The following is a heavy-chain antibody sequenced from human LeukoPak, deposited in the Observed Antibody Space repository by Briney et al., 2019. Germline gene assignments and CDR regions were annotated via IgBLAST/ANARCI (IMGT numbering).Heavy chain of an antibody. V-gene: IGHV1-3*01. CDR2: INAGNGNT. Sequence: VASVKVSCTASGYTFTSYAMHWVRQAPGQRLEWMGWINAGNGNTKYSQKFQGRVTITRDTSASTAYMELSSLRSEDTAVYYCARSVGATTPLFDYWGQGTLVTVSS. D-gene: IGHD1-26*01. CDR3: ARSVGATTPLFDY. CDR1: GYTFTSYA. J-gene: IGHJ4*02.